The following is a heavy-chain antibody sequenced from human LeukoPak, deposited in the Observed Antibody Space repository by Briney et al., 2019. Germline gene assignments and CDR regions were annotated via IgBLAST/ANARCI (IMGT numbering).Heavy chain of an antibody. D-gene: IGHD5-24*01. J-gene: IGHJ4*02. CDR3: AREDRRDGYNTFDY. Sequence: SETLSLTCAVSGGSISSGGYSWSWIRQPPGKGLEWIGYIYYSGSTYYNPSLKSRVTISVDTSKNQFSLKLSSVTAADTAVYYCAREDRRDGYNTFDYWGQGTLVTVSS. V-gene: IGHV4-31*11. CDR1: GGSISSGGYS. CDR2: IYYSGST.